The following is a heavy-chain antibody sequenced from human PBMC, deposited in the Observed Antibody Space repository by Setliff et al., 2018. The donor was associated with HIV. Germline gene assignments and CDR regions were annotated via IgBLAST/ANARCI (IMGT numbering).Heavy chain of an antibody. CDR3: ARAGGYYYDNDAFDI. Sequence: SCAASRFTFSTSWMSWVRQAPGKGLEWVANIKEDGREKYYVDSVKGRFTISRDNAKNSLYLQMNSLRAEDTAVYYCARAGGYYYDNDAFDIWGQGTVVTVSS. D-gene: IGHD3-22*01. J-gene: IGHJ3*02. CDR1: RFTFSTSW. CDR2: IKEDGREK. V-gene: IGHV3-7*03.